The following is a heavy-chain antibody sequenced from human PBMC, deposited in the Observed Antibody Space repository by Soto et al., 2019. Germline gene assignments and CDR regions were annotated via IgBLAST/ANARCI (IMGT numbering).Heavy chain of an antibody. D-gene: IGHD3-3*01. CDR2: IWYDGSSK. Sequence: QVQLVESGGGVVQPGRSLRLSCTASGFTFSSYGIHWVRQAPGKGLEWVAVIWYDGSSKYYTDSVKGRFTISRDNSKNMLYLQMNSLRAEDTAVYYCARPSYDFWSGYYHPFAYWGQGTLVTVSS. CDR3: ARPSYDFWSGYYHPFAY. CDR1: GFTFSSYG. V-gene: IGHV3-33*01. J-gene: IGHJ4*02.